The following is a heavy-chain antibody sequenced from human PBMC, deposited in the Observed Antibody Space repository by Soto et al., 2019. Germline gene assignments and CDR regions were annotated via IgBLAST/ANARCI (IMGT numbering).Heavy chain of an antibody. D-gene: IGHD6-6*01. CDR2: MNPNSGNT. V-gene: IGHV1-8*01. J-gene: IGHJ6*03. CDR3: ARGRAARRLYYYYYMHV. Sequence: ASVKVSCRASGYTFTSYDINWVRQATGQGLEWMGWMNPNSGNTGYAQKFQGRVTMTRNTSISTAYMELSSLRSEDTAVYYCARGRAARRLYYYYYMHVWGEGTTVTVSS. CDR1: GYTFTSYD.